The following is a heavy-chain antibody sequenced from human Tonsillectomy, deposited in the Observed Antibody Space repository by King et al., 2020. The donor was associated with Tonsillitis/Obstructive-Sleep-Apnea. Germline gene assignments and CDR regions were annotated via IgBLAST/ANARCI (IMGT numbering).Heavy chain of an antibody. J-gene: IGHJ4*02. CDR2: ISYDGSNK. Sequence: VQLVESGGGVVQPGRSLRLSCKASGFTFSSYAMHWVRQAPGKGLEWVAIISYDGSNKYYGDSVRGRFTISRDNSQNTVDLQMNSLRAEDTAVYFCARDGGTYYGEEYWGQGTLVTVSS. CDR3: ARDGGTYYGEEY. D-gene: IGHD1-26*01. V-gene: IGHV3-30-3*01. CDR1: GFTFSSYA.